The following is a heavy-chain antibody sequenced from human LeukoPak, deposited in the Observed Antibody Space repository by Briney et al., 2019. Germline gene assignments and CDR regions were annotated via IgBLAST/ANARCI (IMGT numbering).Heavy chain of an antibody. CDR3: ARAFFGVIVGPDY. CDR2: ITSSGCST. Sequence: GGSLRLSCAASGFIYKHYAMNWVRQAPGRGLEWVSAITSSGCSTYYADSVKGRFHISRDNSKNTLYLQMNSLRAGDAGIYYCARAFFGVIVGPDYGGQGTLVTVSS. J-gene: IGHJ4*02. CDR1: GFIYKHYA. V-gene: IGHV3-23*01. D-gene: IGHD3-3*01.